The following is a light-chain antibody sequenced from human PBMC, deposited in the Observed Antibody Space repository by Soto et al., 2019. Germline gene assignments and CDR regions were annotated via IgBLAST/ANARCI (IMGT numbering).Light chain of an antibody. CDR1: QSVRSN. CDR2: GAS. CDR3: QQYNDWPPLT. Sequence: EVVMTQSPATLSVSPGERATLSCRVSQSVRSNLAWYQQKPGQAPRLLIYGASTRATGIPARFSGSGSGTEFTLTISSLQSEDFAVYYCQQYNDWPPLTFGGGTKVDIK. V-gene: IGKV3-15*01. J-gene: IGKJ4*01.